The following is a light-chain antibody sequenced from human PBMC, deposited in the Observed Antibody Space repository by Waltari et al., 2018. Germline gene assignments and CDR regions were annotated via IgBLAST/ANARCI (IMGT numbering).Light chain of an antibody. CDR2: GAS. CDR1: QDIRHW. J-gene: IGKJ4*01. Sequence: DILMTQSPSSVSSSVGDRATITCRASQDIRHWLAWYQQKPGTAPVLLIYGASYLKSGVPSRFSGSGSGTHFTLTITDLQPEDFATYFCQQGNSFPLTFGGGTRVEIK. V-gene: IGKV1D-12*01. CDR3: QQGNSFPLT.